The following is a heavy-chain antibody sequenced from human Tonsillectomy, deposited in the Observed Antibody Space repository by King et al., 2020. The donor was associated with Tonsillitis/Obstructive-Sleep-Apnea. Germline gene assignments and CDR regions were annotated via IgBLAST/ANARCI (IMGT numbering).Heavy chain of an antibody. Sequence: VQLVESGGGLIQPGGSLRLSCAASGFTVSSNYMSWVRQVPGKGLEWVSVIYSGGSTYYADSMQGRFTISRDNSKNTLYLQMNSLKVEDTAVYYCARGPVVPAPAWANAFDIWGQGTMVTVSS. J-gene: IGHJ3*02. D-gene: IGHD2-2*01. V-gene: IGHV3-53*01. CDR1: GFTVSSNY. CDR2: IYSGGST. CDR3: ARGPVVPAPAWANAFDI.